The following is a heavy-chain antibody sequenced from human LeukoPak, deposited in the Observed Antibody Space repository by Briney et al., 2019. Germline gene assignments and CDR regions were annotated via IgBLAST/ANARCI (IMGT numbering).Heavy chain of an antibody. CDR1: GFTFSSYS. Sequence: PRGSLRLSCAASGFTFSSYSMNWVRQAPGKGLEWVSSISSSSSYIYYADSVKGRFTISRDNAKNSLYLQMNSLRAEDTAVYYCASSHYDFWSGYSDYWGQGTLVTVSS. V-gene: IGHV3-21*01. CDR2: ISSSSSYI. J-gene: IGHJ4*02. D-gene: IGHD3-3*01. CDR3: ASSHYDFWSGYSDY.